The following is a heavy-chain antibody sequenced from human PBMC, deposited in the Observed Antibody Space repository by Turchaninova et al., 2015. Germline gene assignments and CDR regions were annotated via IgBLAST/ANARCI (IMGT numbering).Heavy chain of an antibody. Sequence: EVQLVQSGAEVKKPGESLKISCKGSGYTFTNYWLGWVRRMPGKGLEWMGVIYPGDFDPSYSPSFQGQVTLSADRSISTAYRLWSRLKASDTAMYFCTRSLAYCGGYCHQSACDIWGQGTMVTVSS. CDR1: GYTFTNYW. J-gene: IGHJ3*02. CDR2: IYPGDFDP. CDR3: TRSLAYCGGYCHQSACDI. V-gene: IGHV5-51*01. D-gene: IGHD2-21*01.